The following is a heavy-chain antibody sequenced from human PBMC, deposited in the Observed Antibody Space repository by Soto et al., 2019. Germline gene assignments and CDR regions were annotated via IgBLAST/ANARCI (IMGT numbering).Heavy chain of an antibody. J-gene: IGHJ3*02. V-gene: IGHV3-21*01. CDR1: GFTFSSYS. CDR2: ISSSSSYI. CDR3: ARADAPYDILTGYYAFDI. Sequence: GGSLRLSCAASGFTFSSYSMNWVGQAPGKGLEWVSSISSSSSYIYYADSVKGRFTISRDNAKNSLYLQMNSLRAEDTAVYYCARADAPYDILTGYYAFDIWGQGTMVTVSS. D-gene: IGHD3-9*01.